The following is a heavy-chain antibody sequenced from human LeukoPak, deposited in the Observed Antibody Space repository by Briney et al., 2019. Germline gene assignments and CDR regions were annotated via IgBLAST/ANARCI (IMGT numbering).Heavy chain of an antibody. CDR3: ARGDYYKSTWFDP. V-gene: IGHV4-59*11. Sequence: TSETLSLTCTVFGGYISSQYWNWIRQPPGKGLEWIGYIYYSGTINYNPSLKSRVTISVDTSKNQFSLKLSSVTAPDTAVYYCARGDYYKSTWFDPWGQGTLVTVSS. CDR2: IYYSGTI. J-gene: IGHJ5*02. D-gene: IGHD3-22*01. CDR1: GGYISSQY.